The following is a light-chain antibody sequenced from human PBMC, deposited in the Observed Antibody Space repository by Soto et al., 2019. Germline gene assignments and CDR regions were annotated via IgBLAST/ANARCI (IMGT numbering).Light chain of an antibody. Sequence: DVVVTQSPVSLAVSLGERATINCKSSQSLLYSPDNKNYLAWYQQKQGQPPKLLIYWASTRASGVPARFNGSGSGIDFTLTITSLQADDVALYYCHQYYSLPLTFGGGTKVET. CDR2: WAS. CDR3: HQYYSLPLT. J-gene: IGKJ4*01. CDR1: QSLLYSPDNKNY. V-gene: IGKV4-1*01.